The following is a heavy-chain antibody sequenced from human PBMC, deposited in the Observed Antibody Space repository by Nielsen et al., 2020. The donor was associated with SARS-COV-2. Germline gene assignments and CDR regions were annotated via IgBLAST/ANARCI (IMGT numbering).Heavy chain of an antibody. V-gene: IGHV6-1*01. CDR1: GDSVSSNSAA. J-gene: IGHJ6*03. CDR2: TYYRSKWYN. Sequence: SQTLSLTCAISGDSVSSNSAAWNWIRQSPSRGLEWLGRTYYRSKWYNDYAVSVKSRITINPDTSKNQFSLQLNSVTPEDTAVYYCARGFLDFWSGPKFYYMDVWGKGTTVTVSS. D-gene: IGHD3-3*01. CDR3: ARGFLDFWSGPKFYYMDV.